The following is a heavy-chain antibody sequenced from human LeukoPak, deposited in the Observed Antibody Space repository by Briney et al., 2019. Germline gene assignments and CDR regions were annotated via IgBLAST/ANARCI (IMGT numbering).Heavy chain of an antibody. J-gene: IGHJ4*02. CDR3: ARGPQYYFDY. CDR2: INHSGST. D-gene: IGHD5-24*01. Sequence: SETLSLTCAVYGGSFSGYYWSWIRQPPGKGLEWIGEINHSGSTNYNPSLKSRVTISVDTSKNQFSLKLSSVTAADTAVYYCARGPQYYFDYWGQGILVTVSS. V-gene: IGHV4-34*01. CDR1: GGSFSGYY.